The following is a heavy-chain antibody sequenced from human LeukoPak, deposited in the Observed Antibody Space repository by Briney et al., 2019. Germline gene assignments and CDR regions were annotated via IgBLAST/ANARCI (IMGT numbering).Heavy chain of an antibody. CDR1: GFTFSSYG. D-gene: IGHD3-10*01. J-gene: IGHJ4*02. CDR3: ARVYGSGSLYYFDY. Sequence: PGGSLRLSCAVSGFTFSSYGMHWVRQAPGKGLEWVAVIWYDGSNKYYADSVKGRFTISRDNSKNTLYLQMNSLRAEDTAVYYCARVYGSGSLYYFDYWGQGTLVTVSS. V-gene: IGHV3-33*01. CDR2: IWYDGSNK.